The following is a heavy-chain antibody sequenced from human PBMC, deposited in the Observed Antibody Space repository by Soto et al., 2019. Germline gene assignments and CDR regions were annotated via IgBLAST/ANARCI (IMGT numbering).Heavy chain of an antibody. CDR1: GVSLNSGDYF. CDR2: ISFSGRT. CDR3: ARWRYLYDSSNIRYGGFDT. Sequence: QVQLQESGPGLVKPSQTLSLTCTVSGVSLNSGDYFWSWVRQLPGKGLEWIGYISFSGRTFYSPIMNSRTSISADPSQNHFSLTMTSVIAADTAVYFCARWRYLYDSSNIRYGGFDTWGQGTKVTVSS. D-gene: IGHD3-22*01. V-gene: IGHV4-31*03. J-gene: IGHJ3*02.